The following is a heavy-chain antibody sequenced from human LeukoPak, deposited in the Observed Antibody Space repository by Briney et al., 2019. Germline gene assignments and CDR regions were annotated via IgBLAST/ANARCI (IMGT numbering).Heavy chain of an antibody. CDR3: AKFDLENSNFDY. V-gene: IGHV3-23*01. Sequence: GGSLRLSCAASGFTFSSYAMSWVRQAPGKGLEWVSAISGSGGSTYYADSVKGRFTISRDNSKNTLYLQMNSLRAEDMAVYYCAKFDLENSNFDYWGQGTLVTVSS. CDR1: GFTFSSYA. CDR2: ISGSGGST. D-gene: IGHD5-24*01. J-gene: IGHJ4*02.